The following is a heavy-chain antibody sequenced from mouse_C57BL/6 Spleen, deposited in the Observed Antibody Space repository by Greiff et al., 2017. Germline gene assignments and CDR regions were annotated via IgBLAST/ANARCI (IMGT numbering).Heavy chain of an antibody. V-gene: IGHV1-61*01. D-gene: IGHD2-2*01. CDR2: IYPSDSET. CDR1: GYTFTSYW. CDR3: ARGGYDGTMAWFAY. Sequence: QVQLQQPGAELVRPGSSVKLSCKASGYTFTSYWMAWVKQRPGQGLEWIGNIYPSDSETHYNQKFKDQATLTVDKSSSTAYMQLSSLTSEDSAVYYCARGGYDGTMAWFAYWGQGTLVTVSA. J-gene: IGHJ3*01.